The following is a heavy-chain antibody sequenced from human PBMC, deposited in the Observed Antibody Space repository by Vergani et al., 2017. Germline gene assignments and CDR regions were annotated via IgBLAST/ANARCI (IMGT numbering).Heavy chain of an antibody. CDR2: FYTSGGT. D-gene: IGHD6-13*01. J-gene: IGHJ6*02. Sequence: QVQLQESGPGLVRPSQTLSLTCTVSGSSISSGSYYWSWFRQPAGKGLEWIGRFYTSGGTSPNPSLKSRVTISVDTSKNQFSLQLSSVPAAATAGYYCAREPLYSTTWPFLLLDLDVWGQGTLVTVSS. V-gene: IGHV4-61*02. CDR1: GSSISSGSYY. CDR3: AREPLYSTTWPFLLLDLDV.